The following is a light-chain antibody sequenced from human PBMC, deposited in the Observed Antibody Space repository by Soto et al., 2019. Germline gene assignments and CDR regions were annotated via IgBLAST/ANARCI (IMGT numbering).Light chain of an antibody. CDR2: DAS. J-gene: IGKJ4*01. V-gene: IGKV3D-15*01. CDR1: QSVSSN. CDR3: QQYSSWPLT. Sequence: EIVMTQSPATMSVSPGERATLSCRASQSVSSNLAWYQQKPGQAPRLLIYDASTRATGIPARFSGSGSGTEFTLTISSLQSEDFEVFYCQQYSSWPLTFGGGTKVDIK.